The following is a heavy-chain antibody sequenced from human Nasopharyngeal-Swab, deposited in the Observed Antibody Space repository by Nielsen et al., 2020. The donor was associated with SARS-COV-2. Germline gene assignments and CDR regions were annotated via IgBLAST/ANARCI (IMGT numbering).Heavy chain of an antibody. D-gene: IGHD3-22*01. Sequence: SETLSLTCTVSGGFISSYYWSWIRQPPGKGLEWIGYIYYSGSTNYNPSLRSRVTISVDTSKNQFSLKLSSVTAADTAVYYCARDPRVYYYDRSTSWYFDLWGRGTLVTVSS. CDR2: IYYSGST. V-gene: IGHV4-59*01. CDR1: GGFISSYY. CDR3: ARDPRVYYYDRSTSWYFDL. J-gene: IGHJ2*01.